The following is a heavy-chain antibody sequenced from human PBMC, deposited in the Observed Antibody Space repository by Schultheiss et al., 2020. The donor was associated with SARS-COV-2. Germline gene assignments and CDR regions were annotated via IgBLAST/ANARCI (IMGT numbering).Heavy chain of an antibody. CDR3: AKDRAVVVIAVDYFDY. CDR2: ISVSGGST. CDR1: GFTFSNYA. V-gene: IGHV3-23*01. Sequence: GGSLRLSCAASGFTFSNYAMNWVRQPAGKGLEWVSGISVSGGSTYYADSVKGRFTISRDNSKNTLYLQMNSLRAEDTAVYYCAKDRAVVVIAVDYFDYWGQGTLVTVSS. D-gene: IGHD2-21*01. J-gene: IGHJ4*02.